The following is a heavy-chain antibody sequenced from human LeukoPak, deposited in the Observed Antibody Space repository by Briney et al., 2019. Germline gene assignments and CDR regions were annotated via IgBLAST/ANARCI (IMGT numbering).Heavy chain of an antibody. CDR3: AKAIVRGNDY. Sequence: TGGSLRLSCVGSGFTFRSHAMSWVRQAPEKGLEFVSGIYENGGTTYYADSVKGRFSISRDNSKNTLYLQMDSLRGEDTAVYYCAKAIVRGNDYWGQGTLVTVSS. V-gene: IGHV3-23*01. J-gene: IGHJ4*02. CDR1: GFTFRSHA. CDR2: IYENGGTT. D-gene: IGHD2/OR15-2a*01.